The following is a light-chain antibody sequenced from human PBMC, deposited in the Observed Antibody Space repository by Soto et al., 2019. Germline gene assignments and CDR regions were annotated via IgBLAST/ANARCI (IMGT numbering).Light chain of an antibody. V-gene: IGKV1-9*01. Sequence: IQLTQSPSSLSASVGDRVTITCRASQGISSYLAWYQQKPGKAPKLLIYAASTLQSGVPSRFSGSGSGTDFTLTISSLQPEDFATYYCQQLNSYPRATFGGGTKVDI. CDR3: QQLNSYPRAT. J-gene: IGKJ4*01. CDR1: QGISSY. CDR2: AAS.